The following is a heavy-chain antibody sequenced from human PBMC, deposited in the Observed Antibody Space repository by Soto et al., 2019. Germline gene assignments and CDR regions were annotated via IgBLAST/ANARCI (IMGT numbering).Heavy chain of an antibody. CDR1: GDYISSGGYS. CDR2: IYYSGST. CDR3: AREPVI. Sequence: SETLSLTCAGSGDYISSGGYSWTWIRQPPGKGLEWIGYIYYSGSTYYNPSLKSRVTISVDTSKNQFSLKLSSVTAADTAVYYCAREPVIWGQGTLVTVSS. D-gene: IGHD3-10*01. J-gene: IGHJ4*02. V-gene: IGHV4-31*11.